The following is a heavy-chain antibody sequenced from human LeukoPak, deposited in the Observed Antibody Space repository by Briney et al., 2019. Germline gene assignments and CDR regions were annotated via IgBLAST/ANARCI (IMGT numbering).Heavy chain of an antibody. CDR2: ISSSSSYI. J-gene: IGHJ3*02. V-gene: IGHV3-21*01. CDR3: ARDYYYDSSGYYDAFDI. Sequence: GGSLRLSCAASGFTFSSYSMNWVRQAPGKGLEWVSSISSSSSYIYYADSVKGRFTISRDNAKNSLYLQMNSLRAEDTAVYYCARDYYYDSSGYYDAFDIWGQGTMVPVSS. D-gene: IGHD3-22*01. CDR1: GFTFSSYS.